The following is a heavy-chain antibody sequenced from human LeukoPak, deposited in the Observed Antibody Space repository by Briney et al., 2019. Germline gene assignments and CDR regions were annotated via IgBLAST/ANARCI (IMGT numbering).Heavy chain of an antibody. V-gene: IGHV1-3*01. J-gene: IGHJ4*02. CDR1: GYTFTNYA. D-gene: IGHD2-2*02. CDR2: INAGNDNT. Sequence: ASVKVSCKASGYTFTNYAIHWVRQAPGQRLEWMGWINAGNDNTKYSQKFQGRVTITGDTSASTAYMELSSLTSEDTAVFYCARGGSGNLPYHFDYWGQGTLVTVSS. CDR3: ARGGSGNLPYHFDY.